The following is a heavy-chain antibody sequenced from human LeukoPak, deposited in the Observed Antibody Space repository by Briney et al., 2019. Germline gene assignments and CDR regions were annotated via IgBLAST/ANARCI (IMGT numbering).Heavy chain of an antibody. CDR3: ARDSGSGWSNDY. Sequence: QSGGSLRLSCVASGSTVNSYSMNWVRQAPGKGLEWVSYFGWSGTTIYYADSVKGRFTISRDSARNSLYLQMNSLRDEDSAVYYCARDSGSGWSNDYWGQGTLVTVSS. CDR2: FGWSGTTI. CDR1: GSTVNSYS. V-gene: IGHV3-48*02. D-gene: IGHD6-19*01. J-gene: IGHJ4*02.